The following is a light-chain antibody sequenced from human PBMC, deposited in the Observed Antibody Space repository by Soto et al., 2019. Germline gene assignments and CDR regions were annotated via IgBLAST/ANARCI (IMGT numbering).Light chain of an antibody. J-gene: IGLJ3*02. V-gene: IGLV2-23*02. CDR3: CSYAGSSTLV. CDR2: EVS. Sequence: QSALTQPASVSGSPGQSITVSCTGTSSDVGIYNLVSWYQRHPGKAPKLMIYEVSKRPSGVSNRFSGSKSGNTASLTISGLQAEDEADYYCCSYAGSSTLVFGGGTKLTVL. CDR1: SSDVGIYNL.